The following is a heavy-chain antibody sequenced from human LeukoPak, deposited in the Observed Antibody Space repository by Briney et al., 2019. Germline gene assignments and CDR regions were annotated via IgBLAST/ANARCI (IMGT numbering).Heavy chain of an antibody. CDR1: GFTFSNFA. J-gene: IGHJ4*02. Sequence: GGSLRLSCAASGFTFSNFAMNWVRQAPGKGLEWVSAITGSGDRTYYADSVKGRFTISRDDSKNTLSLQMNSLTTEDTAVYYCAKGTGTVARERHWGQGTVVTVSS. CDR2: ITGSGDRT. CDR3: AKGTGTVARERH. D-gene: IGHD6-19*01. V-gene: IGHV3-23*01.